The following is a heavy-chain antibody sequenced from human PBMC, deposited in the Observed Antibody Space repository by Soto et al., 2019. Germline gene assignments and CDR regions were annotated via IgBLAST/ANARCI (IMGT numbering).Heavy chain of an antibody. CDR1: GFTFSDYY. CDR3: ARVSRYCSSTSCTYGMDV. V-gene: IGHV3-11*01. J-gene: IGHJ6*02. CDR2: ISSSGSTI. Sequence: GGSLRLSCAASGFTFSDYYMSWIRQAPGKGLEWVSYISSSGSTIYYADSVKGRFTISRDNVKNSLYLQMNSLRAEDTAVYYCARVSRYCSSTSCTYGMDVWGQGTTVTVSS. D-gene: IGHD2-2*01.